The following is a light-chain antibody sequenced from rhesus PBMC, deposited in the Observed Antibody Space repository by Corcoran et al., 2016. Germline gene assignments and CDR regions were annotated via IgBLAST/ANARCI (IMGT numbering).Light chain of an antibody. CDR1: QSVSSH. J-gene: IGKJ2*01. CDR3: YPHSSGCS. Sequence: QVILTQSPASLSLSPGERATLSCRASQSVSSHLAWYQQRPGQAPRFLIYGASSRATGIPDRLSDSGSGKDFYLTINSLGPKDVEVYPFYPHSSGCSFGQGTKVEIK. V-gene: IGKV3-10*01. CDR2: GAS.